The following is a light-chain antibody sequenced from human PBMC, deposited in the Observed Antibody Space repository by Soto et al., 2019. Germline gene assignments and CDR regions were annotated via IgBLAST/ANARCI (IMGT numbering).Light chain of an antibody. J-gene: IGLJ1*01. Sequence: QSVPTPPAPVAGSPGQSITISCTGNSSDVGSYNLVSWYQQHPGKAPKLMIYDVTKRPSGLSNRFSGSKSGNTASLTISGLQAEDGGDYYCCSYASNSTYVFGTGTKVTVL. V-gene: IGLV2-23*02. CDR3: CSYASNSTYV. CDR1: SSDVGSYNL. CDR2: DVT.